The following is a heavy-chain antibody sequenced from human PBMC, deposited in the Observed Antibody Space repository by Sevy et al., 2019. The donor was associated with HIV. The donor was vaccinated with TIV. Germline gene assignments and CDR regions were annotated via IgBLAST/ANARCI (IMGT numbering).Heavy chain of an antibody. CDR1: GFTFSSYG. CDR3: GEDWGWVGRSGMGL. V-gene: IGHV3-30*02. CDR2: IRYDGSYK. Sequence: GGSLRLSCAASGFTFSSYGMQWVRQAPGKGLEWVAFIRYDGSYKYYADSVKGRFTISRDNSKNTLHLQMNSLRAEDKGGDYCGEDWGWVGRSGMGLWGKGTNVNGSS. D-gene: IGHD3-3*01. J-gene: IGHJ6*01.